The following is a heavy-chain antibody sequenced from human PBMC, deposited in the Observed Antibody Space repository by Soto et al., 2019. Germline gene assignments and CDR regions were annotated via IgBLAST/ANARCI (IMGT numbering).Heavy chain of an antibody. V-gene: IGHV3-48*02. CDR2: ISSRSYTI. Sequence: EVKLVESGGDLVQPGGSLRLSCAASGFTFSTYSMNWVRQDPGKGLEWVSYISSRSYTIYYVDSVKGRFTISRDNAKNSLYLQMNSLRDEDTAVYYCARGGSSSDNGMDVWGQGTTVTVSS. J-gene: IGHJ6*02. CDR1: GFTFSTYS. D-gene: IGHD6-6*01. CDR3: ARGGSSSDNGMDV.